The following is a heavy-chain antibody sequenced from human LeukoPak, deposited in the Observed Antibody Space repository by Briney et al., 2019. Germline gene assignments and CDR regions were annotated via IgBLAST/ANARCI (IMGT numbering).Heavy chain of an antibody. CDR1: GYTFTGYY. V-gene: IGHV1-2*02. J-gene: IGHJ5*02. CDR2: INPNSGGT. CDR3: ARAGLGYDFWSGYAGYNWFDP. D-gene: IGHD3-3*01. Sequence: ASVKVSCKASGYTFTGYYMHWVRQAHGQGLEWMGWINPNSGGTNYAQKFQGRVTMTRDTSISTAYMELSRLRSDDTAVYYCARAGLGYDFWSGYAGYNWFDPWGQGTLVTVSS.